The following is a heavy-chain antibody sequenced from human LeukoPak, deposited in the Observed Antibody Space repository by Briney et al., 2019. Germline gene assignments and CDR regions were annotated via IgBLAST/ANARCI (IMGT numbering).Heavy chain of an antibody. J-gene: IGHJ4*02. CDR2: ISVTADST. D-gene: IGHD1-26*01. Sequence: GGSLRLSCAASGLTFSSFAFTWVRRAPGKGLEWVSAISVTADSTYYADSVKGRFTISRDNSKNTVYLQMNSLRAEDTAVYYCAKVLSGSQDYWGQGTLVTVFS. V-gene: IGHV3-23*01. CDR3: AKVLSGSQDY. CDR1: GLTFSSFA.